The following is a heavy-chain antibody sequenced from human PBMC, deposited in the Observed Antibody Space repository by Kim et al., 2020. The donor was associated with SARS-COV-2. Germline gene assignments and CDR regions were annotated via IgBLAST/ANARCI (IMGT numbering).Heavy chain of an antibody. Sequence: GGSLRLSCVASGFSASDNFMSWVRQAPAKGLEWVSVMFSGGYTYYADSVKGRFTISRDSSKNTLYLQMNNLRAEDTAVYYCARDQWEGLGYWGQGTLVTVSS. CDR1: GFSASDNF. CDR2: MFSGGYT. V-gene: IGHV3-66*01. CDR3: ARDQWEGLGY. J-gene: IGHJ4*02. D-gene: IGHD1-26*01.